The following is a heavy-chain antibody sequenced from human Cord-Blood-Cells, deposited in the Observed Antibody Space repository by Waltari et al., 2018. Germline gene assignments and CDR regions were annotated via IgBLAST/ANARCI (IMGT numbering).Heavy chain of an antibody. CDR3: AKDRVAARFRYYYGMDV. D-gene: IGHD6-6*01. CDR2: ISGSGGST. Sequence: EVQLLESGGGLVQPGGSLRLSCAASGFTFSSNAMSWVRQPPGQGLEWVSAISGSGGSTYYADSVKGRFTISRDNSKNTLYLQMNSLRAEDTAVYYCAKDRVAARFRYYYGMDVWGQGTTVTVSS. CDR1: GFTFSSNA. V-gene: IGHV3-23*01. J-gene: IGHJ6*02.